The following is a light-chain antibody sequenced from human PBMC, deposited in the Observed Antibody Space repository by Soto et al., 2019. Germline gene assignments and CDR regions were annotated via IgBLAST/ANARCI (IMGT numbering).Light chain of an antibody. V-gene: IGLV1-51*01. CDR1: SSNIGNNY. J-gene: IGLJ1*01. Sequence: QSVLTQPPSVSAAPGQKVTISCSGSSSNIGNNYVSWYQQLPGTAPKLLIYDNNKRPSGIPDRFSGSKSGTSATLGITGLQTGDEADYYCGTWDSSLSSYVVGTGTRSPA. CDR2: DNN. CDR3: GTWDSSLSSYV.